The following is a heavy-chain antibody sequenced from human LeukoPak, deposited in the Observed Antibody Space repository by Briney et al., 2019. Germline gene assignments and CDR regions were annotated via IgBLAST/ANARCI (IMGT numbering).Heavy chain of an antibody. D-gene: IGHD6-19*01. CDR1: GFTFSSYW. J-gene: IGHJ4*02. CDR3: ARMRSSGWYGGVDY. Sequence: GGSLRLSCVASGFTFSSYWMHWVRQAPGKGLVWVSRINSDGSSTNYADSVKGRFTISRDNAKNTLYLQMNSLRAEDTALYYCARMRSSGWYGGVDYWGQGTLVTVSS. CDR2: INSDGSST. V-gene: IGHV3-74*01.